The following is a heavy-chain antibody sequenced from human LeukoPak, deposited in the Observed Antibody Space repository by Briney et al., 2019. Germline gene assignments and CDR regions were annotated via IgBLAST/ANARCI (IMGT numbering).Heavy chain of an antibody. CDR1: GGSISSYY. J-gene: IGHJ5*02. CDR2: IYYIGST. V-gene: IGHV4-59*08. Sequence: SETLSLTCTVSGGSISSYYWSWIRQPPGKGLEWIGYIYYIGSTYYNSSLKSRVTISVDTSKNQFSLKLSSVTAADTAVYYCARYDSGSYHYSWFDPWGQGTLVTVSS. CDR3: ARYDSGSYHYSWFDP. D-gene: IGHD3-10*01.